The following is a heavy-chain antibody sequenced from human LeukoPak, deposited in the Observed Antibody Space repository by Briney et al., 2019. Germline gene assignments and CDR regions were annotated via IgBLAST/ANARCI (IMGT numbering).Heavy chain of an antibody. Sequence: RPGGSLRLSCAASGFTFSSYWMSWVRQAPGKGLEWVANIKQDGSEKYYADSVKGRFTISRDNAKNSLYLQMNSLRAEDTAVYYCASSFYSSSWYGNYWGQGTLVTVSS. D-gene: IGHD6-13*01. CDR1: GFTFSSYW. V-gene: IGHV3-7*01. J-gene: IGHJ4*02. CDR3: ASSFYSSSWYGNY. CDR2: IKQDGSEK.